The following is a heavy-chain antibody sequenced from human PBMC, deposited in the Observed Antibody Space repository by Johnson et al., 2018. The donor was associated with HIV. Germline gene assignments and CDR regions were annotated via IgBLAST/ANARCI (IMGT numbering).Heavy chain of an antibody. CDR3: ARERQLESSAFDI. J-gene: IGHJ3*02. D-gene: IGHD6-6*01. V-gene: IGHV3-30-3*01. Sequence: QVQLVESGGGLVKPGGSLRLSCAASGFTFSDYYMSWIRQAPGKGLEWVAVISYDGSNKYYADSVKGRFTISRDNSKNTLYLQMNSLRAEDTAVYYCARERQLESSAFDIWGQGTMVTVSS. CDR1: GFTFSDYY. CDR2: ISYDGSNK.